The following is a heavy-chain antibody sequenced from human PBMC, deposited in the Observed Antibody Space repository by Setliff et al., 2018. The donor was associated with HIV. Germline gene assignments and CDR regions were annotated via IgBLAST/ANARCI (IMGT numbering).Heavy chain of an antibody. J-gene: IGHJ4*02. D-gene: IGHD1-1*01. CDR2: IYYTGFA. V-gene: IGHV4-39*02. CDR1: GDSISSGSYF. Sequence: LSLTCSVSGDSISSGSYFWGWIRQTPGKGLEWIGNIYYTGFAYYNPSLKSRVTISLDTSKTHFFLNLTSVTDADTAVYFCTREGRGDPAMTTTRIDYWGQGKLVTVSS. CDR3: TREGRGDPAMTTTRIDY.